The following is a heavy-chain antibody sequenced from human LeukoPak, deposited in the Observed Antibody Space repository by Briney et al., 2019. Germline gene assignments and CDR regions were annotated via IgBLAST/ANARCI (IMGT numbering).Heavy chain of an antibody. J-gene: IGHJ5*02. CDR2: INPNSGGT. CDR1: GYTFTGYY. D-gene: IGHD3-10*01. Sequence: WASVKVSCKASGYTFTGYYMHWVRQAPGQGLEWMGWINPNSGGTNYAQKFQGRVTMTRDTSISTAYMELSRLRSDDTAVYYCAREGREYYYGSGSDDQGFDPWGQGTLVTVSS. CDR3: AREGREYYYGSGSDDQGFDP. V-gene: IGHV1-2*02.